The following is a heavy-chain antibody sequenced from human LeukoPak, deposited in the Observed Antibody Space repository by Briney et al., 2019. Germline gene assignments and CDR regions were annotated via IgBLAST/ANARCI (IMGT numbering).Heavy chain of an antibody. CDR1: GGSMSSYY. D-gene: IGHD3-10*01. J-gene: IGHJ3*02. Sequence: SETLSLTCNVSGGSMSSYYWNWIRQSAGRELEWIGRIYSSGTINYNPSLKSRLTMSIDTSKNQFSLKLRSVTAADTAMYYSARSQFWGSFSGSFDAFNIWGQGTMVTVSS. V-gene: IGHV4-4*07. CDR2: IYSSGTI. CDR3: ARSQFWGSFSGSFDAFNI.